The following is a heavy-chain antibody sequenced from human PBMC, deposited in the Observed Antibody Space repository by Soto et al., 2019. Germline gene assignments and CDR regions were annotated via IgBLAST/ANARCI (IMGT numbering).Heavy chain of an antibody. J-gene: IGHJ4*02. CDR2: INHSGST. CDR1: GGSFSGYY. V-gene: IGHV4-34*01. Sequence: QVQLQQWGAGLLKPSETLSLTCAVYGGSFSGYYWSWIRQPPGKGLEWIGEINHSGSTNYNPFLKSRVTISVATSKDQFSLKLSSVTAAGTAVYYCATGGRSRCDYWGQGTLVTVSS. D-gene: IGHD1-1*01. CDR3: ATGGRSRCDY.